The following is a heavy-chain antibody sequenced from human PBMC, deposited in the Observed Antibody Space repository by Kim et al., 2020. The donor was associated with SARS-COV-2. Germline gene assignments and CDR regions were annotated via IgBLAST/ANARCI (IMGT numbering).Heavy chain of an antibody. CDR3: ARDSKYYDFWSGYYTGEFDY. J-gene: IGHJ4*02. V-gene: IGHV1-46*01. CDR2: INPSGGST. CDR1: GYTFTSYY. Sequence: ASVKVSCKASGYTFTSYYMHWVRQAPGQGLEWMGIINPSGGSTSYAQKFQGRVTMTRDTSTSTVYMELSSLRSEDTAVYYCARDSKYYDFWSGYYTGEFDYWGQGPLVTVSS. D-gene: IGHD3-3*01.